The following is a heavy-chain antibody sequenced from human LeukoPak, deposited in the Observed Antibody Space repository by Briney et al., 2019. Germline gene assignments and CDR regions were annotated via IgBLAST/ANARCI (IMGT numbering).Heavy chain of an antibody. CDR3: ARQGIVGAKRGGWFDY. Sequence: QPGGSLRLSCAASGFTFSSYGMHWVRQAPGKGLEWVAVIWYDGSNENYADSVKGRFTISRDNSKKTMYLQMNSLRAEDTAVYYCARQGIVGAKRGGWFDYWGQGTLVTVSS. V-gene: IGHV3-33*01. CDR2: IWYDGSNE. D-gene: IGHD1-26*01. J-gene: IGHJ4*02. CDR1: GFTFSSYG.